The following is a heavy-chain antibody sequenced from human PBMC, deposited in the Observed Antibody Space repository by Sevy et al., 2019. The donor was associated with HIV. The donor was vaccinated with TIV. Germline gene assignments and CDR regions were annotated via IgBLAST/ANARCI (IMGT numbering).Heavy chain of an antibody. D-gene: IGHD2-15*01. J-gene: IGHJ5*02. CDR2: ISSSSSYI. CDR3: ARDPRVGYCSGGSCYAYDEWGFDP. CDR1: GFTFSSYS. V-gene: IGHV3-21*01. Sequence: GGSLRLSCAASGFTFSSYSMNWVRQAPGKGLEWVSSISSSSSYIYYADSVKGRFTISGDNAKNSLYLQMNSLRAEDTAVYYCARDPRVGYCSGGSCYAYDEWGFDPWGQGTLVTVSS.